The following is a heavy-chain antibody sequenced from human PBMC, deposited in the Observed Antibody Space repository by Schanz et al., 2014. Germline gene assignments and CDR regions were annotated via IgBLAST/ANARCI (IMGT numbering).Heavy chain of an antibody. Sequence: VQLVESGGGLVRPGGSLRLSCAASGFTFSSYGMHWVRQAPGKGLEWVAIIWYDGSNKYYADSVKGRFTISRDNSKTSLFRKRSSGRAEEAAVYLWARDYEGALSSPRHDAFDVWGQGTVVTVSS. J-gene: IGHJ3*01. V-gene: IGHV3-33*01. CDR2: IWYDGSNK. CDR1: GFTFSSYG. D-gene: IGHD3-16*01. CDR3: ARDYEGALSSPRHDAFDV.